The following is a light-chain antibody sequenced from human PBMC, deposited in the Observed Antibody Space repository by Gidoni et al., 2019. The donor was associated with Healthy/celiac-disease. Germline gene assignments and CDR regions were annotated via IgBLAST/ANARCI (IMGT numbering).Light chain of an antibody. CDR1: QSVSSN. V-gene: IGKV3-15*01. CDR2: GAS. CDR3: QQYSNWPQDT. Sequence: EIVMTQSPATLSVSPGERATLSCRASQSVSSNLAWYQQKPGQAPRLLSYGASTRATGIPARFSGSGSGTEFTLTISSLQSEDFAVYYCQQYSNWPQDTFGQGTKLEIK. J-gene: IGKJ2*01.